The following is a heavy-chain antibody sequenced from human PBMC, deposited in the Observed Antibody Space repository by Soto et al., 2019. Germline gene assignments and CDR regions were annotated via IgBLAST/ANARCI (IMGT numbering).Heavy chain of an antibody. CDR2: INRSGST. D-gene: IGHD2-15*01. V-gene: IGHV4-34*01. Sequence: QVQLQPWGAGLLKPSETLSLTCAVYGGSFSDYSWSWIRQRPGKGLKWIGEINRSGSTKYNLSLKSRVTISVDTSKNHFSLKLNSVTAADTAIYYCVRALVAATLGWFDPWGQGALVTVSS. J-gene: IGHJ5*02. CDR3: VRALVAATLGWFDP. CDR1: GGSFSDYS.